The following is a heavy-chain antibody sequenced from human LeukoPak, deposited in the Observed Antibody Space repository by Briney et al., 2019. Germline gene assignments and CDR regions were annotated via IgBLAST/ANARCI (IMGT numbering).Heavy chain of an antibody. V-gene: IGHV1-69*06. D-gene: IGHD3-22*01. CDR2: IIPIFGTA. J-gene: IGHJ5*02. Sequence: VASVKVSCKASGGTFSSYAISWVRQAPGQGLEWMGGIIPIFGTANYAQKFQGRVTITADKSTSTAYMELSSLRSEDTAVYYCAREGSGPNYYDSSGYDVPFDPWGQETLVTVSS. CDR1: GGTFSSYA. CDR3: AREGSGPNYYDSSGYDVPFDP.